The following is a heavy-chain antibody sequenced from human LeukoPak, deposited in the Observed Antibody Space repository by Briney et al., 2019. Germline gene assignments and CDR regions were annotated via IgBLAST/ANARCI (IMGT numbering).Heavy chain of an antibody. CDR1: GDTFTTYD. V-gene: IGHV1-8*01. CDR3: ARGPPPDFDY. J-gene: IGHJ4*02. Sequence: GASVKVSCKASGDTFTTYDINWVRQATGQGLEWLGWMNPNSGNTDYAQKFQGRVTMTRDTSINTAYMEVSSLRSEDSAVYYCARGPPPDFDYWGRGTLVTVSS. CDR2: MNPNSGNT.